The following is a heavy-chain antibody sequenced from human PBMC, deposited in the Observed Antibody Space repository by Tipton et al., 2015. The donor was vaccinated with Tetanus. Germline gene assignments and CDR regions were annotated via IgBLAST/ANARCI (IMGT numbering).Heavy chain of an antibody. CDR3: ARAAGFLGLTHDF. D-gene: IGHD2/OR15-2a*01. CDR2: IYYSGST. V-gene: IGHV4-39*07. CDR1: GSSITSTTHY. J-gene: IGHJ4*02. Sequence: LRLSCTVSGSSITSTTHYWGWIRQAPGKGLEWIGIIYYSGSTYYNASLRSRVTISMDRSNTQFSLRLDSLTAADTAVYYCARAAGFLGLTHDFWGRGTLVSVSS.